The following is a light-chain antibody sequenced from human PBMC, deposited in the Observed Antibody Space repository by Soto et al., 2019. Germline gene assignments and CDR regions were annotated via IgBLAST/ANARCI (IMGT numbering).Light chain of an antibody. Sequence: DIQMTQSPSSLSASVGDRVTITCRSSQSITTHVNWYQQRPGKAPRLLIYAASILQTVFPSRFSGSGSGTDVTLPISSLQSEDFATYYCQQSYSTPTPPTFGQGNKLAIK. CDR2: AAS. J-gene: IGKJ2*01. CDR1: QSITTH. V-gene: IGKV1-39*01. CDR3: QQSYSTPTPPT.